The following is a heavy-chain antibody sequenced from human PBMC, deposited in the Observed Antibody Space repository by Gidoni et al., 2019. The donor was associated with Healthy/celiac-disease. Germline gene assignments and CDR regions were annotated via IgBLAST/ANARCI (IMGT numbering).Heavy chain of an antibody. CDR3: ARLDYGDYVGAFDI. D-gene: IGHD4-17*01. CDR2: IYSGGST. J-gene: IGHJ3*02. CDR1: GFTVSSNY. Sequence: EVQLVESGGGLIQPGGSLRLSCAASGFTVSSNYMSWVRQAPGKGLEWVSVIYSGGSTYYADSVKGRFTISRDNSKNTLYLQMNSLRAEDTAVYYCARLDYGDYVGAFDIWGQGTMVTVSS. V-gene: IGHV3-53*01.